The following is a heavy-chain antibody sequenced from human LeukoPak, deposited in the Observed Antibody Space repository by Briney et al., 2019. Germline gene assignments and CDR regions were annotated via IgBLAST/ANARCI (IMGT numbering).Heavy chain of an antibody. CDR3: ARVWFGRWFYY. CDR1: GFTFSSYS. V-gene: IGHV3-21*01. Sequence: GGSLRLSCAASGFTFSSYSMNWVRQAPGKGLEWVSSISSSSSYIYYADSVKGRFTISRDNAKNSLYLQMNSLRAEDTAVYYCARVWFGRWFYYWGQGTLVTVSS. J-gene: IGHJ4*02. D-gene: IGHD3-16*01. CDR2: ISSSSSYI.